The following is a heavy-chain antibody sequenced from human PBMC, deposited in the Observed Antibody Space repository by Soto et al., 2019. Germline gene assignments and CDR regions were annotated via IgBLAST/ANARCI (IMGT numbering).Heavy chain of an antibody. CDR2: ISYDGSNK. D-gene: IGHD3-22*01. CDR3: ARDHRRAICYYDSGCAYYYYYGMDV. V-gene: IGHV3-30-3*01. Sequence: GGSLRLSCAASVFTFSSYAMHWVRQSPGKGMESVAVISYDGSNKYYADSVTGRFTISRDNSKNTLYLQMNSLRAEDTAVYYCARDHRRAICYYDSGCAYYYYYGMDVWGQGTTVTVSS. CDR1: VFTFSSYA. J-gene: IGHJ6*02.